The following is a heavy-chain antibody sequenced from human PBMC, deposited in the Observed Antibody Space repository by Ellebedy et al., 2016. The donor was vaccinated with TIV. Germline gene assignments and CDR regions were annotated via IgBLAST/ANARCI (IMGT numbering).Heavy chain of an antibody. CDR1: AFTFSSYS. V-gene: IGHV3-7*01. CDR3: ARDGYSGYDLVSDY. J-gene: IGHJ4*02. CDR2: IKQDGSEK. Sequence: GESLKISXAASAFTFSSYSMNWVRQAPGKGLEWVANIKQDGSEKYYVDSVKGRFTISRDNAKNSLYLQMNSLRAEDTAVYYCARDGYSGYDLVSDYWGQGTLVTVSS. D-gene: IGHD5-12*01.